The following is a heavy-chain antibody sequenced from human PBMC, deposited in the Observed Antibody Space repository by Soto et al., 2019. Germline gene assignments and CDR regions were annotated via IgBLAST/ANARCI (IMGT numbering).Heavy chain of an antibody. D-gene: IGHD4-4*01. CDR1: GYTFSTHG. CDR2: ISAFNGNS. J-gene: IGHJ4*02. CDR3: AKGVYDYTF. Sequence: QIQLVQSGAEVKRPGASVKVSCKASGYTFSTHGITWVRQAPGQGLEWMGWISAFNGNSKYAQKFQGRVTMTTDTSMASAYMELRSLRFDDTAVYYCAKGVYDYTFWGQGTLVTVSS. V-gene: IGHV1-18*01.